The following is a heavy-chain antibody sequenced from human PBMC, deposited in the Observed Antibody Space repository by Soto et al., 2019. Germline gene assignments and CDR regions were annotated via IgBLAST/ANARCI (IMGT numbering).Heavy chain of an antibody. Sequence: SETLSLTCAVYGGSFSGYYWIWIRQPPGKGLEWIGEINHSGSTNYNPSLKSRVTISVDTSKNQFSLKLSSVTAADTAVYYCARDLGNRYCTNGVCSKFDYWGQGTLVTVSS. CDR3: ARDLGNRYCTNGVCSKFDY. CDR1: GGSFSGYY. CDR2: INHSGST. J-gene: IGHJ4*02. V-gene: IGHV4-34*01. D-gene: IGHD2-8*01.